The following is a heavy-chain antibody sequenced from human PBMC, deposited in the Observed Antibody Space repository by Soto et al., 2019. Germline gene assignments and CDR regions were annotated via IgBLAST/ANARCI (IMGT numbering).Heavy chain of an antibody. CDR1: GASISGFS. J-gene: IGHJ5*02. V-gene: IGHV4-4*07. CDR2: IYATGTT. CDR3: VRDGTKTLRDWFDP. Sequence: SETLSLTVTVSGASISGFSWSWIRRSAGKGLEWIGRIYATGTTDYNPSLNSRVMMSVDTSKKQFSLKLRSVTAADTAVYYCVRDGTKTLRDWFDPWGQGISVTVSS. D-gene: IGHD1-1*01.